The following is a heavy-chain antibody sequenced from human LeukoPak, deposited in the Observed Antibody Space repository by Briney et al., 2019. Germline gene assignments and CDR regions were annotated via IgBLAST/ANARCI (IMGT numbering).Heavy chain of an antibody. Sequence: GGSLRLSCAASGFTFDDYGMSWVRQAPGKGLEGVTGINWNGGSTGYADSVKGRFTISRDNAKNSLYLQMNSLRAEDTALYHCARALSGDYRDAFDIWGQGTMVTVSS. V-gene: IGHV3-20*01. D-gene: IGHD4-11*01. CDR3: ARALSGDYRDAFDI. J-gene: IGHJ3*02. CDR1: GFTFDDYG. CDR2: INWNGGST.